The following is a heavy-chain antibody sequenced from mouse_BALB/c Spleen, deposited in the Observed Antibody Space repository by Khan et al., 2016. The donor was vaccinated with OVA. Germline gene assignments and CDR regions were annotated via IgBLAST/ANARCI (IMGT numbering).Heavy chain of an antibody. CDR3: VREGAYHRSDGWFAY. Sequence: QVQLKESGAELARPGASVKMSCRASGYTFSSYTIHWIIQRPGQALVWIGHINPSNSYTNYNQNFKDKATLIVDKSSTTAYMQLSSLTSEDSAAYYCVREGAYHRSDGWFAYWGQGTLVTVSA. CDR2: INPSNSYT. D-gene: IGHD2-14*01. J-gene: IGHJ3*01. CDR1: GYTFSSYT. V-gene: IGHV1-4*01.